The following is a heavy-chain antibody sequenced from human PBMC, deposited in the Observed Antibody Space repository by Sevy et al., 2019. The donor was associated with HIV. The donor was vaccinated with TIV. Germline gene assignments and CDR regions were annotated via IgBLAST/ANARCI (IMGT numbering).Heavy chain of an antibody. J-gene: IGHJ4*02. CDR2: IYHTGAA. CDR1: GGTISSSSYR. V-gene: IGHV4-39*01. D-gene: IGHD3-10*01. CDR3: ATWYGNNFDY. Sequence: SETLSLTCTVSGGTISSSSYRWGWIRQPPGKGLEWVGSIYHTGAADDNPSLKRRVTMSEDTSKNQFSLQVGSVTAADSAVYYCATWYGNNFDYWGQGALVTVSS.